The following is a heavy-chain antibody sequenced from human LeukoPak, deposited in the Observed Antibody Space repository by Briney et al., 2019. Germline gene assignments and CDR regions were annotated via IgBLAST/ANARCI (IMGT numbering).Heavy chain of an antibody. CDR1: GFTFSTYA. V-gene: IGHV3-23*01. D-gene: IGHD2-21*01. Sequence: PGGSLRLSCAASGFTFSTYAMSWVRQAPGKGLQWVSLISGCGDGAHYADSVKGRFTISRDNSKNTVYLQMTNLRAEDTAVYYCAKGYIQLWWFDYWGQGTLVIVSS. CDR3: AKGYIQLWWFDY. CDR2: ISGCGDGA. J-gene: IGHJ4*02.